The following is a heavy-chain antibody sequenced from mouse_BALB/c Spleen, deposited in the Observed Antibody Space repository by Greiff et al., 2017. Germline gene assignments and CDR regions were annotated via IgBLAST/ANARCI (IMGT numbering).Heavy chain of an antibody. V-gene: IGHV5-6-5*01. J-gene: IGHJ3*01. Sequence: EVKLVESGGGLVKPGGSLKLSCAASGFTFSSYAMSWVRQTPEKRLEWVASISSGGSTYYPDSVKGRFTISRDNARNILYLQMSSLRSEDKAMYYCARGGGNVSFAYWGQGTLVTVSA. D-gene: IGHD2-1*01. CDR3: ARGGGNVSFAY. CDR2: ISSGGST. CDR1: GFTFSSYA.